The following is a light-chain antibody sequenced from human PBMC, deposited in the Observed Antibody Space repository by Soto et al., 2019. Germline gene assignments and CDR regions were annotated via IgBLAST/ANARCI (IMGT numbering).Light chain of an antibody. CDR1: QSVSSN. CDR3: QQYGNLPLT. Sequence: EIVLTQSPGTLSLSPGERATLSCRASQSVSSNLAWYQQKPGQAPRLLIYGASTRATGIPARFSGSGSGTEFALTISRLEPEDFAVYYCQQYGNLPLTFGGGTKVDIK. CDR2: GAS. J-gene: IGKJ4*01. V-gene: IGKV3-20*01.